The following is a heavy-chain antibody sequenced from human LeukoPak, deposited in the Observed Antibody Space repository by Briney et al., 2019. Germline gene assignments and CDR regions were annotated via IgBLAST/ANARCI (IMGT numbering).Heavy chain of an antibody. D-gene: IGHD4-23*01. CDR1: GGSISSYY. Sequence: PSETLYLTCTVSGGSISSYYWSWIRQPPGKGLEWIGYIYYSGSTNYNPSLKSRVTISVDTSKNQFSLKLSSVTAADTAVYYCARDLDYGGNSGWGSAFDIWGQGTMVTVSS. CDR2: IYYSGST. J-gene: IGHJ3*02. CDR3: ARDLDYGGNSGWGSAFDI. V-gene: IGHV4-59*01.